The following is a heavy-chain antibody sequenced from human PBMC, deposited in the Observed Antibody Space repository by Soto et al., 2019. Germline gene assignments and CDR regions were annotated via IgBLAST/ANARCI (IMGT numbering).Heavy chain of an antibody. CDR2: IGTAGDT. CDR3: ARANPGPACSSTSCYDKRGYYFDY. Sequence: PGGSLRLSCAACGFTFSSYDMHWVRQATGKGLEWVSAIGTAGDTYYPGSVKGRFTISRENAKNSLYLQMNSLRAGDTAVYYCARANPGPACSSTSCYDKRGYYFDYWGQGTLVTVSS. D-gene: IGHD2-2*01. V-gene: IGHV3-13*01. J-gene: IGHJ4*02. CDR1: GFTFSSYD.